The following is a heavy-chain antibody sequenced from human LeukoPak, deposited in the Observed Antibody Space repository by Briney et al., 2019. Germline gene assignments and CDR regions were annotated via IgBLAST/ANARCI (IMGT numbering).Heavy chain of an antibody. J-gene: IGHJ3*02. V-gene: IGHV4-39*07. CDR3: AKVYGDYDEEAFDI. D-gene: IGHD4-17*01. Sequence: PSETLSLTCTVSGGPISSPNHFWRWVRQPPGKGLEWIGSVYYGGSTYYNPSLKSRVTISVDTSKNQFSLKLSSVTTADTAVYYCAKVYGDYDEEAFDIWGQGTMVTVSS. CDR1: GGPISSPNHF. CDR2: VYYGGST.